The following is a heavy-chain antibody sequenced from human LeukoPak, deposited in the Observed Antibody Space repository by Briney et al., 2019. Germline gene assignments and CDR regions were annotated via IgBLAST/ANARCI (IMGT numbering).Heavy chain of an antibody. CDR3: ASTRGYSYVFDY. V-gene: IGHV4-39*07. CDR2: INHSGST. Sequence: PSETLSLTCTVSGGSISSSSYYWSWIRQPPGKGLEWIGEINHSGSTNYNPSLKSRVTISVDTSKNQFSLKLSSVTAADTAVYYCASTRGYSYVFDYWGQGTLVTVSS. D-gene: IGHD5-18*01. CDR1: GGSISSSSYY. J-gene: IGHJ4*02.